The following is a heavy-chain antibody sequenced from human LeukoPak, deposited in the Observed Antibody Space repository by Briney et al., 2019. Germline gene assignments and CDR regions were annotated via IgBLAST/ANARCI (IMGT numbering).Heavy chain of an antibody. CDR2: IYYSGST. V-gene: IGHV4-59*01. D-gene: IGHD3-3*01. CDR1: GGSISSYY. CDR3: AREGVAIFGVVIDAFDT. Sequence: PSETLSLTCTVSGGSISSYYWSWIRQPPGKGLEWIGYIYYSGSTNYNPSLKSRVTISVDTSKNQFSLKLSSVTAADTAVYYCAREGVAIFGVVIDAFDTWGQGTMVTVSS. J-gene: IGHJ3*02.